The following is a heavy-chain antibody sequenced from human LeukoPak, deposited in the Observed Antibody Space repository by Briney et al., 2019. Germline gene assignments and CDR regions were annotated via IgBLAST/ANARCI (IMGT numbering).Heavy chain of an antibody. CDR2: INHSGST. CDR1: GGSFSGYY. V-gene: IGHV4-34*01. J-gene: IGHJ2*01. CDR3: ARDDPYWYFDL. Sequence: SETLSLTCAVYGGSFSGYYWSWIRQPPGKGLEWIGEINHSGSTNYNPSLKSRVTISVDTSKNQFSLKLSSVTAADTAVYYCARDDPYWYFDLWGRGTLVTISS.